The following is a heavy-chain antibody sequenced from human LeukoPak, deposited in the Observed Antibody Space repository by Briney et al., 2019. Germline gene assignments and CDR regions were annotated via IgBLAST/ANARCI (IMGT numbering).Heavy chain of an antibody. Sequence: ASVKVSFKASGYISTDYYMHWVRQAPGQELGWMGRINPNSGGTNYAQKFQGRVTMTRDTSISTAYTELSSLRSEDTATYYCARDKGLPQAFDLWGQGTMVTVSS. CDR1: GYISTDYY. J-gene: IGHJ3*01. CDR3: ARDKGLPQAFDL. V-gene: IGHV1/OR15-1*02. D-gene: IGHD5/OR15-5a*01. CDR2: INPNSGGT.